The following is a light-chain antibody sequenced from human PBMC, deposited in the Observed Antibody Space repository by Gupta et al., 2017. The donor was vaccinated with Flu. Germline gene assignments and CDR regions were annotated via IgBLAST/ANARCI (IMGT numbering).Light chain of an antibody. J-gene: IGLJ2*01. CDR3: SSYTGSNKVV. V-gene: IGLV2-8*01. CDR1: SSDVGVYNY. CDR2: EVS. Sequence: QSALTQPRSASGSHGQSVTISCTVTSSDVGVYNYFSWYQQHPGKAPKLMIYEVSKRPSGVPDRFSGAKSDNTASPTVSGLQAEDEADYFCSSYTGSNKVVFGGGTRLTVL.